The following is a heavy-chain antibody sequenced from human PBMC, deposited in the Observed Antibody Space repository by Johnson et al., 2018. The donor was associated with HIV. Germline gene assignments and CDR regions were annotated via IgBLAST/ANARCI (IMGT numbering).Heavy chain of an antibody. V-gene: IGHV3-30*03. J-gene: IGHJ3*02. D-gene: IGHD5-18*01. Sequence: QEQLVESGGGVVQPGRSLRLSCTASGFTFSNYAIHWVRQAPGKGLEWVAGITYDGTNKYYADSVKGRFTLSRDNSKNTLYLQINSLRPEDTAVYYCARLPSGYSRDDLDIWGQGTMVTVSS. CDR1: GFTFSNYA. CDR3: ARLPSGYSRDDLDI. CDR2: ITYDGTNK.